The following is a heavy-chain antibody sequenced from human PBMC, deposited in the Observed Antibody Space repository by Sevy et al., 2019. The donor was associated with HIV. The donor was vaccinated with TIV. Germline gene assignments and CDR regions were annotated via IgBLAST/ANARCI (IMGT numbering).Heavy chain of an antibody. CDR3: ARDLLLWQKAFDI. CDR2: ISSSSSTI. V-gene: IGHV3-48*01. Sequence: GSLRLSCAASGFTFSSYSMNWVRQAPGKGLEWVSYISSSSSTIYYADSVKGRFTISRDNAKNSLYLQMNSLRAEDTAVYYCARDLLLWQKAFDIWGQGTMVTVSS. J-gene: IGHJ3*02. D-gene: IGHD2-21*01. CDR1: GFTFSSYS.